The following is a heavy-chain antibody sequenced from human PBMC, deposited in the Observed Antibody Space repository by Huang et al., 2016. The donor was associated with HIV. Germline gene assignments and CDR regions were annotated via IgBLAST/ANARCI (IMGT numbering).Heavy chain of an antibody. V-gene: IGHV3-30*18. D-gene: IGHD1-1*01. CDR2: VSFDGSNK. CDR1: GFYFRNFG. CDR3: AKGYSAVHYYMDV. J-gene: IGHJ6*03. Sequence: QVQLVESGGGVVQPGRSLRLSCAASGFYFRNFGMNWVRQAPGKGLVWVAVVSFDGSNKYCAESVKGRFTISRDNFENTLYLYMNSLRAEDTAVYYCAKGYSAVHYYMDVWCKGTTVTVSS.